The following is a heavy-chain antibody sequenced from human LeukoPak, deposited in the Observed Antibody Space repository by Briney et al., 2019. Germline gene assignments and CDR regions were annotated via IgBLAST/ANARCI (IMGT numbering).Heavy chain of an antibody. CDR3: ARGPYCSGGSCYLIYYFDY. CDR1: GGSFSGYY. V-gene: IGHV4-34*01. CDR2: INHSGST. D-gene: IGHD2-15*01. J-gene: IGHJ4*02. Sequence: PSETLSLTRAVYGGSFSGYYWSWIRQPPGKGLEWIGEINHSGSTNYNPSLKSRVTISVDTSKNQFSLKLSSVTAADTAVYYCARGPYCSGGSCYLIYYFDYWGQGTLVTVSS.